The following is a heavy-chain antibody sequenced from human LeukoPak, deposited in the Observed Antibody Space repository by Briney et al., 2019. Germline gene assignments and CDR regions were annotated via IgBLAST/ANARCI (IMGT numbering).Heavy chain of an antibody. CDR2: ISYDGSNK. J-gene: IGHJ4*02. D-gene: IGHD6-13*01. CDR3: ARGKNPAGYSSSWYGNPGDY. CDR1: GFTFSSYA. V-gene: IGHV3-30-3*01. Sequence: GGSLRLSCAASGFTFSSYAMHWVRQAPGKGLEWVAVISYDGSNKYYADSVKGRFTISRDNSKNTLYLQMNSLRAEDTAVYYCARGKNPAGYSSSWYGNPGDYWGQGTLVTVSS.